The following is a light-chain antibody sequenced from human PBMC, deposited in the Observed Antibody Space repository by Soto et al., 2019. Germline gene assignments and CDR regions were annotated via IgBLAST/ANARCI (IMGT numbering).Light chain of an antibody. V-gene: IGKV1-33*01. CDR3: QQFEKLPLT. J-gene: IGKJ4*01. Sequence: DIQMTQSPSSLSASVGDRVSITCQASQDVHNFLNWYQQRPGKAPRLLIYDVSHLETGVPPTFSGSGSGTHFTLTISSLQPEDVATYYCQQFEKLPLTFGGGTKVEIK. CDR2: DVS. CDR1: QDVHNF.